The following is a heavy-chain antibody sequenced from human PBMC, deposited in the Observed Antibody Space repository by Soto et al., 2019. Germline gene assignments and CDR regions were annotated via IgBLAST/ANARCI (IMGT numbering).Heavy chain of an antibody. CDR2: ISAYNGNT. D-gene: IGHD6-6*01. CDR3: ARDEGSSSTAYYFDY. J-gene: IGHJ4*02. V-gene: IGHV1-18*04. Sequence: ASVKVSFKASGYTFTSYGISWVRQAPGQGLEWMGWISAYNGNTNYAQKLQGRVTMTTDTSTSKAYMELRSLRSDDTAVYYCARDEGSSSTAYYFDYWGQGTLVTVSS. CDR1: GYTFTSYG.